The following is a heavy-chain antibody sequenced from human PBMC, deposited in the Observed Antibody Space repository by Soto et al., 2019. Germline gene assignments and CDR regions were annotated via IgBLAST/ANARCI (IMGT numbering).Heavy chain of an antibody. CDR1: GYTFTSYG. V-gene: IGHV1-18*01. CDR3: ARDSPPYCVIGVCYSHKSFQF. J-gene: IGHJ1*01. D-gene: IGHD2-8*01. Sequence: QVQLVQSGGEVKKPGASVKVSCKAFGYTFTSYGVSWVRQAPGQGLEWMGWIRTYNSNTDYAQTFQGRVTMTTDTSQNTAYMELRSLRSHDSAVYYCARDSPPYCVIGVCYSHKSFQFWGQGTLVTVSS. CDR2: IRTYNSNT.